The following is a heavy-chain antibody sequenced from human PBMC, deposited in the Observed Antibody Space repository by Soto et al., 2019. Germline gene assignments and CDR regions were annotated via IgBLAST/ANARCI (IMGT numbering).Heavy chain of an antibody. CDR1: GGSISSYY. Sequence: PSETVSLTCTVSGGSISSYYWSWIRQPPGKGLEWIGYIYYSGSTNYNPSLKSRVTISVDTSKNQFSLKLSSVTAADTAVYYCAREGSYSSGENWFDPWGQGTLVTVSS. CDR2: IYYSGST. D-gene: IGHD6-25*01. V-gene: IGHV4-59*01. CDR3: AREGSYSSGENWFDP. J-gene: IGHJ5*02.